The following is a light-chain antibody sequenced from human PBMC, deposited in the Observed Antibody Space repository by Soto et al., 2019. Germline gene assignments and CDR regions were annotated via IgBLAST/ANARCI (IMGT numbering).Light chain of an antibody. CDR2: KAS. CDR3: QQYNDYSWT. V-gene: IGKV1-5*03. CDR1: QSISAW. J-gene: IGKJ1*01. Sequence: IPMAQSPSLLSASVGHSVSLNCWASQSISAWLAWYQQKPGKAPRLLIYKASTLEIGVPSRFSGSGSGTEFTLTISSLQPDDVATYYCQQYNDYSWTFGQGTKVDIK.